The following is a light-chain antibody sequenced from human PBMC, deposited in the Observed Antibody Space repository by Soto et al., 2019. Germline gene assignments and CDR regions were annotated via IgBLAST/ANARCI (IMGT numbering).Light chain of an antibody. CDR2: DVS. Sequence: QSVLTQPASVSGSPGQSITISCTGTSSDVGGYKYVSWYQQHPDKAPKLMIYDVSNRPSGVSNRFSGSKSGNTASLTISGLQAEDEADYYCSSYTTSTTLGVIFGGGTKVTVL. CDR3: SSYTTSTTLGVI. CDR1: SSDVGGYKY. J-gene: IGLJ2*01. V-gene: IGLV2-14*01.